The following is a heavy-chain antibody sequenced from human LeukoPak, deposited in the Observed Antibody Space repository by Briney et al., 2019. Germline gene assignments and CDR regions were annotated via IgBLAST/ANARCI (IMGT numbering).Heavy chain of an antibody. CDR3: AKGGQQLVRYYFDY. D-gene: IGHD6-13*01. CDR2: ISYDGSNK. V-gene: IGHV3-30*18. Sequence: GGSLRLSCAASGFTFSSYGMHWVRQAPGKGLEWVAVISYDGSNKYYADSVKGRFTVSRDNSKNTLDLQMNSLRAEDTAVYYCAKGGQQLVRYYFDYWGQGTLVTVFS. CDR1: GFTFSSYG. J-gene: IGHJ4*02.